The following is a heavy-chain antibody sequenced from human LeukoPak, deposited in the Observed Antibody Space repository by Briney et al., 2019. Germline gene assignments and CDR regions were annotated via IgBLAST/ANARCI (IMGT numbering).Heavy chain of an antibody. D-gene: IGHD3-9*01. CDR1: GYTSTGYY. Sequence: VASVKVSCKASGYTSTGYYMHWVRQAPGQGLEWMGRINPNSGGTNYAQKFQGRVTMTRDTSISTAYMELSRLRSDDTAVYYCARTVLRYFDWLPLIDYWGQGTLVTVSS. J-gene: IGHJ4*02. CDR2: INPNSGGT. V-gene: IGHV1-2*06. CDR3: ARTVLRYFDWLPLIDY.